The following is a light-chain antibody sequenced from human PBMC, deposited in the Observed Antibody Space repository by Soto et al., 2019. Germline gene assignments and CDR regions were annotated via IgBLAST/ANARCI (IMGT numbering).Light chain of an antibody. CDR2: GNS. Sequence: PVLTQPPSVSGAPGQRVTISCTGSSSNIGAGYDVHWYQQFPGTAPKLLIYGNSNRPSGVPDRFSGSKSGTSASLAITGLQAEDEADYYCQSYDSSLSGYVFGTGTKVTVL. J-gene: IGLJ1*01. V-gene: IGLV1-40*01. CDR1: SSNIGAGYD. CDR3: QSYDSSLSGYV.